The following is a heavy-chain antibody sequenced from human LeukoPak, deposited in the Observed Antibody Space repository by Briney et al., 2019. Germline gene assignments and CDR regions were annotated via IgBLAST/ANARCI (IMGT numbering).Heavy chain of an antibody. D-gene: IGHD3-10*01. CDR2: IHSSGST. J-gene: IGHJ3*02. CDR3: ARDGSGSYYGIENDAFDI. V-gene: IGHV4-59*02. CDR1: GGSVERKY. Sequence: PSETLSLTCSVSGGSVERKYWSWIRQPPGKGLEWIGYIHSSGSTNYNPSLKSRVTMSLDMSKNQFSLRLSSVTAADTAVYYCARDGSGSYYGIENDAFDIWGQGTMVTVSS.